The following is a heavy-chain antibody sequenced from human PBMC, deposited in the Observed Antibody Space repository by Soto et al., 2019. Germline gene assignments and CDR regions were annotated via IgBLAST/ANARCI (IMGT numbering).Heavy chain of an antibody. J-gene: IGHJ3*02. CDR3: AEGPNLYCGVGGCFRVAFET. CDR2: IIPIFGTA. V-gene: IGHV1-69*01. D-gene: IGHD2-15*01. CDR1: GGTFSSYA. Sequence: QVQLVQSGAEVKKPGSSVKVSCKASGGTFSSYAISWVRQAPGQGLEWMGGIIPIFGTANYAQKFQGRVTIPADESTRTANLKRGALGSENTALYTGAEGPNLYCGVGGCFRVAFETWGKGKMVTVFS.